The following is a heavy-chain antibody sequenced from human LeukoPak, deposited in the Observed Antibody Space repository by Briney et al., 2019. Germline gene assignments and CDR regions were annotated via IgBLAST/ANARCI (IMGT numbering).Heavy chain of an antibody. CDR2: MNNGPGDT. CDR3: AKTHYDLLDV. V-gene: IGHV3-23*01. CDR1: GFSFSTSP. D-gene: IGHD5-12*01. J-gene: IGHJ6*02. Sequence: GGSLRLSCAASGFSFSTSPMSWVRQPPGKGLEWVSAMNNGPGDTSYRDSVRGRFTISRDDSKSTLYLQMNSLRAEDTGTYYCAKTHYDLLDVWGQGTTVTVSS.